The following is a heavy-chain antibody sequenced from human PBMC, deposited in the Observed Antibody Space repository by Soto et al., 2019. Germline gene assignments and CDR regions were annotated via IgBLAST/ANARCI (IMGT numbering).Heavy chain of an antibody. D-gene: IGHD3-3*01. CDR2: IYYSGST. CDR3: ARLPTDYDFWSGYYADY. V-gene: IGHV4-39*01. J-gene: IGHJ4*02. Sequence: SETLSLTCTVSGGSISSSSYYWGWIRQPPGKGLEWIGSIYYSGSTYYNPSLKSRVTISVDTSKNQFSLKLSSVTAADTAVYYCARLPTDYDFWSGYYADYWGRGTLVTVSS. CDR1: GGSISSSSYY.